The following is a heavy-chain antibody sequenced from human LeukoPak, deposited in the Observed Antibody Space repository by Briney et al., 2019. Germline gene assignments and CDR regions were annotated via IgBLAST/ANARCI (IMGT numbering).Heavy chain of an antibody. D-gene: IGHD3-10*01. CDR3: ARGLVVRGVTYYFDY. J-gene: IGHJ4*02. CDR2: FIPISGTS. V-gene: IGHV1-69*05. CDR1: AGTFIIYP. Sequence: SVKVSCKASAGTFIIYPISWVRQAPGQGLEWMGGFIPISGTSNYAQKFQGRVTITTDESTSTAYMELSSLRSEDTAVYYCARGLVVRGVTYYFDYWGQGTLVTVSS.